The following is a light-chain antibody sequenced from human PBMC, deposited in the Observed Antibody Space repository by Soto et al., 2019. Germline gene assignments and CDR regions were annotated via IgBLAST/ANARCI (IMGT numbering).Light chain of an antibody. Sequence: DIQMTQSPSTLSASVGDRVTITCRASQSISGWLAWYQQKAGKAPKLLIYKASTLESAVPSRFSGSGSGTEFTLTISSLQPDDSATYYCQQYNRYPYTFGQGTKLVIK. J-gene: IGKJ2*01. CDR1: QSISGW. CDR3: QQYNRYPYT. V-gene: IGKV1-5*03. CDR2: KAS.